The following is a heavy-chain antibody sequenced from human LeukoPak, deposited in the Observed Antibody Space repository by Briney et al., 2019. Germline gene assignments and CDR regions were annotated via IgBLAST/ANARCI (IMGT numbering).Heavy chain of an antibody. CDR2: ISYDGSNK. CDR3: ARDGAAAGSFDY. V-gene: IGHV3-30-3*01. D-gene: IGHD6-13*01. J-gene: IGHJ4*02. CDR1: GFTFSSYE. Sequence: GGSLRLSCAASGFTFSSYEMNWVRQAPGKGLEWVAVISYDGSNKYYADSVKGRFTISRDNSKNTLYLQMNSLRAEDTAVYYCARDGAAAGSFDYWGQGTLVTVSS.